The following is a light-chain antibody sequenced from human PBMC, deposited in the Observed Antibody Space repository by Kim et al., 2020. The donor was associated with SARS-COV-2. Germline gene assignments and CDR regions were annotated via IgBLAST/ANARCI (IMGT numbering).Light chain of an antibody. CDR3: AAWDDSLSGWV. Sequence: QSVLTQPPSASGTPGQRVTIPCSGSNSNIGSNVVNWYQQLPGTAPKLLIYRNNERPSGVPDRFSGSKSGTSASLAINGLQSEDEADYYCAAWDDSLSGWVFGGGTQLTVL. CDR2: RNN. V-gene: IGLV1-44*01. CDR1: NSNIGSNV. J-gene: IGLJ3*02.